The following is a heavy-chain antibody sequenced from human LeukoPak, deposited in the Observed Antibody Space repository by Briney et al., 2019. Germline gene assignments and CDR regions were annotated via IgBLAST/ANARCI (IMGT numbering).Heavy chain of an antibody. CDR1: GFTFRTYG. Sequence: GGSLRLSCVASGFTFRTYGMTWVRQAPGEGLQWVSSISNDGDTNYAESVQGRFSISRDNSKNILYLQMNNLKAEDTAFYYCARAGGGSYFDLWGCGTLVTVSS. CDR3: ARAGGGSYFDL. CDR2: ISNDGDT. J-gene: IGHJ2*01. D-gene: IGHD2-15*01. V-gene: IGHV3-23*01.